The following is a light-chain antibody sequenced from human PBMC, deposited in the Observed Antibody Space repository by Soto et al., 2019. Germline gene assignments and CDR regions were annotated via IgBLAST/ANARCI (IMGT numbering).Light chain of an antibody. CDR1: SSNIGSNT. V-gene: IGLV1-44*01. CDR2: DNN. CDR3: AAWDDSMNGYV. J-gene: IGLJ1*01. Sequence: QPVLTQPPSTSGTPGQRVTISCSGSSSNIGSNTVNWYQQLPGTAPKLLIYDNNLRPSGVPDRFSGSKSGTSASLAISGLQSEDEADYYCAAWDDSMNGYVFGTGTKLTVL.